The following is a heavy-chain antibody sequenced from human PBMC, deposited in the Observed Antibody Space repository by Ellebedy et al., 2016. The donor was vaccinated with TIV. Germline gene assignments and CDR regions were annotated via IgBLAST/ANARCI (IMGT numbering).Heavy chain of an antibody. CDR2: INRDGSST. D-gene: IGHD3-16*01. J-gene: IGHJ5*02. CDR1: GFTFSSYW. V-gene: IGHV3-74*01. CDR3: AREGDSWGWFDP. Sequence: GGSLRLSXAASGFTFSSYWMHWVRQGPEKGLVWVSRINRDGSSTSYADSVKGRFTISRDNAKNTLYLQMNSLRAEDTAVYYCAREGDSWGWFDPWGQGTLVTVSS.